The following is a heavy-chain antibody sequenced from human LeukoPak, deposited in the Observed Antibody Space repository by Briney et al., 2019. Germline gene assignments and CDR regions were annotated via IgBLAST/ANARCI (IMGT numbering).Heavy chain of an antibody. CDR1: GFTFSNYV. V-gene: IGHV3-30*03. J-gene: IGHJ5*02. CDR3: ARGPVRGVIFNWFDP. Sequence: GGSLRLSCAASGFTFSNYVMHWVRQAPGKGLECVAVISYDGSNEYYGDSVKGRFTISRDNSKNTLYLQMNSLRPEDTAVYYCARGPVRGVIFNWFDPWGQGTLVTVSS. D-gene: IGHD3-10*01. CDR2: ISYDGSNE.